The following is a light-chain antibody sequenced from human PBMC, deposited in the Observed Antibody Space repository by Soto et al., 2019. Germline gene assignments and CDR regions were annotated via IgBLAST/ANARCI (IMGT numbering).Light chain of an antibody. V-gene: IGKV3-15*01. CDR1: QRVSSN. CDR2: GAS. CDR3: QQYNNWPPVT. J-gene: IGKJ4*01. Sequence: EIVMTQSPATLSVSPGERATLSCRASQRVSSNLAWYHQKPGQAPRLLIYGASTRATGIPARFSGSGSGTEFTLTISSLQSEDFAVYYCQQYNNWPPVTFGGGTKVEIK.